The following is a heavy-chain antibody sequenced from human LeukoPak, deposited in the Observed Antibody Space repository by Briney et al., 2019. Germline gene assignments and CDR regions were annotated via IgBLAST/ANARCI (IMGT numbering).Heavy chain of an antibody. CDR3: ARRRGGRFDP. Sequence: GGSLRLSCAASGFTFSSYEMNWVRQAPGKGLEWVSYISSTGYTIYYADSVKGRFTISRDNAKNSLYLQMNSLRDEDTAVYYCARRRGGRFDPWGQGTLVTVSS. CDR2: ISSTGYTI. D-gene: IGHD3-16*01. V-gene: IGHV3-48*03. J-gene: IGHJ5*02. CDR1: GFTFSSYE.